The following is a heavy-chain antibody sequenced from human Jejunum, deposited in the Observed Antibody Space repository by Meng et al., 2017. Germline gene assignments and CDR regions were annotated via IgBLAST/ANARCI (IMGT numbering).Heavy chain of an antibody. Sequence: VQVQESGAGLVKPAQTLSLTCTVAGGSMNSAGHYWSWIRQDPGKGLEWIGYIHYSGGTYYNPSLKSRVTISVGTSKNQFSLKLNSVSAADTAVYYCARATAGNSEYFQNWGQGTLVTVSS. J-gene: IGHJ1*01. CDR3: ARATAGNSEYFQN. V-gene: IGHV4-31*03. D-gene: IGHD4-23*01. CDR2: IHYSGGT. CDR1: GGSMNSAGHY.